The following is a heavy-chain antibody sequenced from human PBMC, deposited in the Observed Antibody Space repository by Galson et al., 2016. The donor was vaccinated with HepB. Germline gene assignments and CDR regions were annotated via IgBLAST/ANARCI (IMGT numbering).Heavy chain of an antibody. J-gene: IGHJ4*02. CDR1: GFTFSSFT. CDR2: ISGSSDST. CDR3: ANRASPPTGYKYYFDY. D-gene: IGHD5-24*01. Sequence: SLRLSCAASGFTFSSFTMSWVRQAPGKGLEWVSGISGSSDSTYYADSVKVRFTIHRDNSKNTLYLQMNSLRAEDTAVSYCANRASPPTGYKYYFDYWGQGTLVTVSS. V-gene: IGHV3-23*01.